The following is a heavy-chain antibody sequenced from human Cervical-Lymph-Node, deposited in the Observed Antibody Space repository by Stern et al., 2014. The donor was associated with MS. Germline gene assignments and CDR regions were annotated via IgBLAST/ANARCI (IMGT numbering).Heavy chain of an antibody. D-gene: IGHD3-10*01. CDR1: GGTFSSYA. V-gene: IGHV1-69*01. J-gene: IGHJ4*02. Sequence: EQLVQSGAEVKKPGSSVKVSCKASGGTFSSYAISWVRQAPGQGLEWMGGIIPIFGTANYAQKFQGRVTITADESASTAYMELSSLRSEDTAVYYCARDNYYGSGSYYNNFDYWGQGTLVTVSS. CDR3: ARDNYYGSGSYYNNFDY. CDR2: IIPIFGTA.